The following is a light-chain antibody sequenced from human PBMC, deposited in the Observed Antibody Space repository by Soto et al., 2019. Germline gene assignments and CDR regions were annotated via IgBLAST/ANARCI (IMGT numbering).Light chain of an antibody. CDR3: QSYDSSLSVV. V-gene: IGLV1-40*01. CDR2: GNN. CDR1: SSNIGAGYD. Sequence: QSVLTQPPSVSGAPGQRVTISCTGSSSNIGAGYDVHWYQQVPGTAPKLLIYGNNNRPSGVPDRFSGSKSGTSASLAITGLRAEDEADYYCQSYDSSLSVVFGGGTKLTVL. J-gene: IGLJ2*01.